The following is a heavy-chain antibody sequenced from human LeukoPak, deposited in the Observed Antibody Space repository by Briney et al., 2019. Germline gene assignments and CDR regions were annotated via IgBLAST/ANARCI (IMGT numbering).Heavy chain of an antibody. J-gene: IGHJ6*03. CDR2: ISAYNGNT. D-gene: IGHD1-26*01. CDR3: ARGPRSYDLYYYYMDV. Sequence: ASVKVSCKASGYTFTSYGISWVRQAPGQGLEWMGWISAYNGNTNYAQKLQGRVTMTTDTSTSTAYMELSSLRSEDTAVYYCARGPRSYDLYYYYMDVWGKGTTVTVSS. CDR1: GYTFTSYG. V-gene: IGHV1-18*01.